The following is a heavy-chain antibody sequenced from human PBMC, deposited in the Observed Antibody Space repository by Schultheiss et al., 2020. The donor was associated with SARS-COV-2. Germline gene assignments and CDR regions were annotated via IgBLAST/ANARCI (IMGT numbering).Heavy chain of an antibody. CDR1: GGSISSSSYY. D-gene: IGHD6-25*01. J-gene: IGHJ6*02. Sequence: SETLSLTCTVSGGSISSSSYYWGWIRQPPGKGLEWIGSIYTSGSTNYNPSLKSRVTISVDTSKNQFSLQLNSVTAADTAVYYCARDNGFYAMDVWGQGTTVTVSS. V-gene: IGHV4-39*07. CDR3: ARDNGFYAMDV. CDR2: IYTSGST.